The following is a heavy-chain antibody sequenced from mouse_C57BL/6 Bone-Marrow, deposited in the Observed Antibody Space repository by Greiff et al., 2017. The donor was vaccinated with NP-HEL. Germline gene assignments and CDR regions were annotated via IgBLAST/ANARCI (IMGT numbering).Heavy chain of an antibody. D-gene: IGHD1-1*01. CDR2: IRSKSNNYAT. Sequence: EVQGVESGGGLVQPKGSLKLSCAASGFSFNTYAMNWVRQAPGKGLEWVARIRSKSNNYATYYADSVKDRFTISRDDSESMLYLQMNNLKTEDTAMYYCVRYTHGGDYWGQGTSVTVSS. V-gene: IGHV10-1*01. J-gene: IGHJ4*01. CDR3: VRYTHGGDY. CDR1: GFSFNTYA.